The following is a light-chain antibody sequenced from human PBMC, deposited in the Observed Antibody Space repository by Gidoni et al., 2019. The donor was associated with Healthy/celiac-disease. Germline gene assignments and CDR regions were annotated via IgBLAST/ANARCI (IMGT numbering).Light chain of an antibody. Sequence: DIQMTQSPSTLSASVGDRVTITCRASQSSSSWLAWYQQKPGKAPKLLIYKASSLESGVPSRFSGSGSGTEVTLTISSLQPDDFATYYCQQYNSYSPLAFXXXTKVEIK. V-gene: IGKV1-5*03. CDR3: QQYNSYSPLA. CDR1: QSSSSW. CDR2: KAS. J-gene: IGKJ1*01.